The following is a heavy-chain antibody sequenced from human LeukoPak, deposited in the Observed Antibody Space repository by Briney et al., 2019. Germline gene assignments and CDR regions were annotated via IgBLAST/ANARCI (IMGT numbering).Heavy chain of an antibody. CDR3: ARDGGGYSYGL. J-gene: IGHJ4*02. D-gene: IGHD5-18*01. V-gene: IGHV4-59*01. Sequence: PSETLSLTCTVSGGSISSYYWSWIRQPPGKGLEWIGYIYYSGSTNYNPSLKSRVTISVDTSKNQFSLKLSSVTAADTAVYYCARDGGGYSYGLWGQGTLVTVSS. CDR1: GGSISSYY. CDR2: IYYSGST.